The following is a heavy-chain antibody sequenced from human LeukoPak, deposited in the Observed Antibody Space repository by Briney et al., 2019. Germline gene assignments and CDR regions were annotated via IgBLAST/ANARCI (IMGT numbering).Heavy chain of an antibody. Sequence: PSETLSLTCTVSGGSISSYYWSRIRQPPGKGLEWIGYIYYSGSTYYNPSLRSRVTISVDTSKNQFSLKLTSVTAADTAVYYCARVFLVPYYFDYWGQGTLVTVSS. V-gene: IGHV4-59*08. CDR2: IYYSGST. J-gene: IGHJ4*02. CDR3: ARVFLVPYYFDY. CDR1: GGSISSYY. D-gene: IGHD1-26*01.